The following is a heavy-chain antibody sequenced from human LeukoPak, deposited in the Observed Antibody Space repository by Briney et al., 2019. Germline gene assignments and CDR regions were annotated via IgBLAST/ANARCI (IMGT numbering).Heavy chain of an antibody. CDR3: ARGGYCTNGVCPKPYYYYYGMDV. Sequence: SVKVSCKASGGTFSSYAISWVRQAPGQGLEWMGGIIPIFGTTNYAQKFQGRVTITADESTSTAYMELSSLRSEDTAVYYCARGGYCTNGVCPKPYYYYYGMDVWGQGTTVTVSS. J-gene: IGHJ6*02. CDR1: GGTFSSYA. D-gene: IGHD2-8*01. CDR2: IIPIFGTT. V-gene: IGHV1-69*13.